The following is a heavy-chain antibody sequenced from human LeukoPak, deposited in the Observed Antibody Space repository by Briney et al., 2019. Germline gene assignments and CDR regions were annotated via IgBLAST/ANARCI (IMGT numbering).Heavy chain of an antibody. CDR1: GGSISSGDYY. V-gene: IGHV4-61*08. CDR2: IYYSGST. J-gene: IGHJ4*02. CDR3: ARRFLEWLYDY. D-gene: IGHD3-3*01. Sequence: SETLSLTCTVSGGSISSGDYYWSWIRQPPGKGLEWIGYIYYSGSTNYNPSLKSRVTISVDTSKNQFSLKLSSVTAADTAVYYCARRFLEWLYDYWGQGTLVTVSS.